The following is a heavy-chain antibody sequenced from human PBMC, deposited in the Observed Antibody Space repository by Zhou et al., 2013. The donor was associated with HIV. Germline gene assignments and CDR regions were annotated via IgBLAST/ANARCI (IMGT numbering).Heavy chain of an antibody. V-gene: IGHV1-18*04. CDR1: GYTFINHG. CDR2: ITAYNANT. Sequence: QVQLVQSGAEVRRPGASVKVSCKASGYTFINHGITWVRQVPGQGLEWMGWITAYNANTNYGQNLQGRVTMTTDTSTNTVYMELNSLRSDDTAVYYCAKDIKWGSYLGIDLDSWGQGTLVTVSP. D-gene: IGHD1-26*01. J-gene: IGHJ4*02. CDR3: AKDIKWGSYLGIDLDS.